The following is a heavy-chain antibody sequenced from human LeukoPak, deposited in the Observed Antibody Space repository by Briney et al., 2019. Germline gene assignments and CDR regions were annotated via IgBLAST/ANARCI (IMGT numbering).Heavy chain of an antibody. D-gene: IGHD4-11*01. Sequence: GGSLRLSCAASGFTFSSYGMSWVRQAPGKGLVWVSRINSDGSSTSYADSVKGRFTISRDNAKNTPYLQMNSLRAEDTAVYYCARALTTVTNWFDPWGQGTLVTVSS. V-gene: IGHV3-74*01. J-gene: IGHJ5*02. CDR1: GFTFSSYG. CDR3: ARALTTVTNWFDP. CDR2: INSDGSST.